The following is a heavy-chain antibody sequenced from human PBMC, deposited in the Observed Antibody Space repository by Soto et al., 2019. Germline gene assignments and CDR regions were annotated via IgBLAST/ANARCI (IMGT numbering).Heavy chain of an antibody. CDR1: GFTFSSYG. V-gene: IGHV3-30*18. D-gene: IGHD5-18*01. Sequence: QVQLVETGGGVVQPGRSLRLSCAASGFTFSSYGMHWVRQAPGKGLEWVAVISYDGSNKYYADSVKGRFTISRDNSKNKLYLKMNSLRAEDTAVYYCAKDGRGYSYGQLDYWGQGNLVTVSS. CDR2: ISYDGSNK. J-gene: IGHJ4*02. CDR3: AKDGRGYSYGQLDY.